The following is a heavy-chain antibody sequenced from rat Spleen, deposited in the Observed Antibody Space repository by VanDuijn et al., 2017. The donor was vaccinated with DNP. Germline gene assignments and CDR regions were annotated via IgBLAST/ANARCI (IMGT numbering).Heavy chain of an antibody. V-gene: IGHV5-46*01. D-gene: IGHD1-2*01. CDR2: ISPSGGST. Sequence: EVQLVESGGGLVQPGGSMKLSCVASGFTFSTFPMAWVRQAPTKGLEWVASISPSGGSTYYRDSVKGRFTISRDNARSNLYLQMDSLRSEDTATYYCATHVSPGDYFDYWGQGVMVTVSS. J-gene: IGHJ2*01. CDR1: GFTFSTFP. CDR3: ATHVSPGDYFDY.